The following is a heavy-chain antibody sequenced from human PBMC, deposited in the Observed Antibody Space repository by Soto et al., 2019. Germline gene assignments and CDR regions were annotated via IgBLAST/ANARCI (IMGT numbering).Heavy chain of an antibody. CDR3: ARGIDDYGSGTVVSLFDY. J-gene: IGHJ4*02. Sequence: ASVKVSCKASGYTFTSYYMHWVRQAPGQGLEWMGIINPSGGSTSYAQKFQGRVTMTRDTSTSTVYMELRSLRSEDTAVYYCARGIDDYGSGTVVSLFDYWGQGTLVTVSS. V-gene: IGHV1-46*01. CDR1: GYTFTSYY. CDR2: INPSGGST. D-gene: IGHD3-10*01.